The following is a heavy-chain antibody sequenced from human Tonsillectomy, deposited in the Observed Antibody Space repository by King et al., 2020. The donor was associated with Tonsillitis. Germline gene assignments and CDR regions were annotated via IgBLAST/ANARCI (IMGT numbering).Heavy chain of an antibody. D-gene: IGHD3-3*01. J-gene: IGHJ4*02. CDR3: ARDRYDSSNIWSGHFDFDY. V-gene: IGHV3-33*01. CDR1: GFTFNNYG. Sequence: VQLVESGGGVVQPGRSLRLSCAASGFTFNNYGMHWVRQAPGKGLEWVAVVWYDGSVKYYADSVKGRFTISRDSSKNTLYLQMNRLRAEDTAVYYCARDRYDSSNIWSGHFDFDYWGQGSLVTVSS. CDR2: VWYDGSVK.